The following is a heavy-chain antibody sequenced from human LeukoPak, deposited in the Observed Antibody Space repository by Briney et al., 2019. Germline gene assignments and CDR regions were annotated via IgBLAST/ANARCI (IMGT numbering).Heavy chain of an antibody. Sequence: PGGSLRLSCAASGFPFSGSWMDWVRQAPGKRMEWVANIKQDGSEKHYADSVKGRFTISRDNAKNSLFLQMSGPRAEDTAVYYCSRSLDYWGQGALVTVSS. CDR3: SRSLDY. CDR2: IKQDGSEK. J-gene: IGHJ4*02. V-gene: IGHV3-7*01. CDR1: GFPFSGSW.